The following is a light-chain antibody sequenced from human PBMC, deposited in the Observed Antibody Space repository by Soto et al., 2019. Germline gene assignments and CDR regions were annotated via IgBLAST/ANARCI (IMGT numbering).Light chain of an antibody. CDR2: DAS. V-gene: IGKV3-11*01. CDR1: QTVSNY. J-gene: IGKJ5*01. CDR3: QQYSHLIT. Sequence: EIVLTQSTATLSLPPGERAPLSCRASQTVSNYLLWYQQKPGQAPRLLIYDASNRATGIPARFSGSGSGTDFTFTISSLQPEDIATYYCQQYSHLITFGQGRLLEVK.